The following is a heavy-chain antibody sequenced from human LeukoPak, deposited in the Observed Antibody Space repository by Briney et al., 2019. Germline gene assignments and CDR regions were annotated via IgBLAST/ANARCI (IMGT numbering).Heavy chain of an antibody. CDR1: GGSIRSYY. Sequence: SETLSLTCTVSGGSIRSYYWSWIRQPPGKGLEWIGYIYYSGSSNYNPSLKSRVTISVDTSKNQFSLKLSSVTAADRAVYYCATTHPYYYDSSGYYPFDYWGQGTLVTVSS. V-gene: IGHV4-59*01. J-gene: IGHJ4*02. CDR3: ATTHPYYYDSSGYYPFDY. CDR2: IYYSGSS. D-gene: IGHD3-22*01.